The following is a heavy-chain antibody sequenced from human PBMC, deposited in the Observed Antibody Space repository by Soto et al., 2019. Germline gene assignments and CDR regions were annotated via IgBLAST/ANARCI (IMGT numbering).Heavy chain of an antibody. CDR1: RFIFSEYA. CDR2: IWYDGRNK. D-gene: IGHD2-15*01. CDR3: ARARTPGFCSGGSCYALDY. V-gene: IGHV3-33*01. Sequence: QVQLVESGGGAVQPGTSLRLSCEASRFIFSEYAMHWVRQAPGKGLEWVTFIWYDGRNKYYEKSVRGRFTISRDNSKNLLFLQMSGLGVEDTAVYYCARARTPGFCSGGSCYALDYWGRGTLVTVSS. J-gene: IGHJ4*02.